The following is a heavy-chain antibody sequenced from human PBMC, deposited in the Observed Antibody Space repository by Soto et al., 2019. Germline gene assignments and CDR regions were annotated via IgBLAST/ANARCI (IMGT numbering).Heavy chain of an antibody. CDR1: GGSISSYY. D-gene: IGHD4-17*01. CDR2: IYYSGST. J-gene: IGHJ4*02. V-gene: IGHV4-59*08. CDR3: ASRYGVYFDY. Sequence: QVQLQESGPGLVKPSETLSLTCTVSGGSISSYYWSWIRQPPGKGLEWIGYIYYSGSTNYNPSRKSRLTISVDTSKNQCSRKLSSVTAADTAVYYCASRYGVYFDYWGQGTLVTVSS.